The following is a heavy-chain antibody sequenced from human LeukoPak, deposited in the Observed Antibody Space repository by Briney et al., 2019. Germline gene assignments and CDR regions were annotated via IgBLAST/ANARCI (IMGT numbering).Heavy chain of an antibody. CDR3: ARDASIAVAVWFWFDP. Sequence: SVKVSCKASGGTFSSYAISWVRQAPGQGVEWMGRIIPILGIANYAQKFQGRVTITADKSTSTAYMELSSLRSEDTAVYYCARDASIAVAVWFWFDPWGQGTLVTVSS. V-gene: IGHV1-69*04. CDR2: IIPILGIA. CDR1: GGTFSSYA. D-gene: IGHD6-19*01. J-gene: IGHJ5*02.